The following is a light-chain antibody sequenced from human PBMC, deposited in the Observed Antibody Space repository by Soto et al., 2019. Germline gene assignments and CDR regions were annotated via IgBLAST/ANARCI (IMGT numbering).Light chain of an antibody. Sequence: EIVLTQSPATLSLSPGERATLSCRASQIVNSYLAWYQHKPGQAPTLLIYDASNRATGIPARFSGSGSGTDFTLTISSLEPEDFAVYYCHHRSDWLWTFGQGTKVEV. CDR2: DAS. V-gene: IGKV3-11*01. CDR3: HHRSDWLWT. J-gene: IGKJ1*01. CDR1: QIVNSY.